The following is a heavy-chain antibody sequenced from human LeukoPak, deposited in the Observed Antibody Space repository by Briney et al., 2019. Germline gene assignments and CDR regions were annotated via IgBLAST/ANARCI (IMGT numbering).Heavy chain of an antibody. CDR1: GFTFSSYE. Sequence: GGSLRLSCAASGFTFSSYEMHWVRQALGKGLEWISYITSSAGTIYYADSVKGRFTISRDNAKNSLYLQLNSLRVEDTAVYYCARERAYCGGDCSDYWGQGTLVTVSS. CDR3: ARERAYCGGDCSDY. V-gene: IGHV3-48*03. J-gene: IGHJ4*02. CDR2: ITSSAGTI. D-gene: IGHD2-21*01.